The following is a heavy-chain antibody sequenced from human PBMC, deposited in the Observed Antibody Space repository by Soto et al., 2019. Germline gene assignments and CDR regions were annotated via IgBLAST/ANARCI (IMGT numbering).Heavy chain of an antibody. CDR1: GETFSTFA. J-gene: IGHJ5*02. CDR2: IIPLFGTA. D-gene: IGHD1-1*01. CDR3: ARGSPCSTTTCSLNEVWFDP. V-gene: IGHV1-69*01. Sequence: QVQLLQSGAELKRPGSSVKVSCKASGETFSTFAITWVRQAPGHGPEWMGGIIPLFGTAHYARRFEDRVTMTADEPTSTAYMELRSLTSEDTAIYYCARGSPCSTTTCSLNEVWFDPWGQGTLVTVST.